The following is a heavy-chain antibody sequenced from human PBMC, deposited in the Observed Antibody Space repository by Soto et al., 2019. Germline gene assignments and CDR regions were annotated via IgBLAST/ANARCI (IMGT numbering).Heavy chain of an antibody. CDR2: IYSGGST. D-gene: IGHD3-22*01. Sequence: LSLTCAASGFTVRSNYMSWVRQAPGKGLEWVSVIYSGGSTYYADSVKGRFTISRDNSKNTLYLQMNSLRAEDTAVYYCARESGKTDSSGYWDWGQGTLVTVSS. V-gene: IGHV3-53*01. J-gene: IGHJ4*02. CDR3: ARESGKTDSSGYWD. CDR1: GFTVRSNY.